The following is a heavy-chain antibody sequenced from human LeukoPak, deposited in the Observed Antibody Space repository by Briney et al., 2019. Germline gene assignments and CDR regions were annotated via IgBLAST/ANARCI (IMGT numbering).Heavy chain of an antibody. V-gene: IGHV3-23*01. J-gene: IGHJ4*02. CDR1: GFTFSHYA. D-gene: IGHD6-19*01. CDR2: ISANDGTT. Sequence: PGGSLRLSRAASGFTFSHYAMTWVRQAPGKGLEWVSAISANDGTTYYADSVKGRFTISRDNSKNTLYLQMNSLRGEDTAVYYCARNGYTSGWYRNWGQGTLVTVSS. CDR3: ARNGYTSGWYRN.